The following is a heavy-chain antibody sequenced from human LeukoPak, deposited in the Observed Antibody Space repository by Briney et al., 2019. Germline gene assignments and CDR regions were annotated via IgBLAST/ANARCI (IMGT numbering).Heavy chain of an antibody. Sequence: ASVKVSCKASGYTFTTYGICWVRQAPGQGLEWMGWISGYNGHTNYAQKVQGRVTMTRDTSISTAYMELSRLRSDDTAVYYCASLYGDYVSSDYWGQGTLVSVSS. V-gene: IGHV1-18*01. CDR2: ISGYNGHT. CDR3: ASLYGDYVSSDY. D-gene: IGHD4-17*01. J-gene: IGHJ4*02. CDR1: GYTFTTYG.